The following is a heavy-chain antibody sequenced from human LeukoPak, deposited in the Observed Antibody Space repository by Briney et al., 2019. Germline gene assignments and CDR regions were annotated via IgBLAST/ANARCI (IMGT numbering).Heavy chain of an antibody. D-gene: IGHD6-13*01. V-gene: IGHV3-33*01. CDR2: IWYDGSNK. CDR1: GFTFSSYG. J-gene: IGHJ6*03. CDR3: ARQQSWAHMDV. Sequence: GRSLRLSCAASGFTFSSYGVHWVRQAPGKGLEWVAVIWYDGSNKYYADSVKGRFTISRDNSKNTLYLQMNSLRAEDTAVYYCARQQSWAHMDVWGKGTTVTVSS.